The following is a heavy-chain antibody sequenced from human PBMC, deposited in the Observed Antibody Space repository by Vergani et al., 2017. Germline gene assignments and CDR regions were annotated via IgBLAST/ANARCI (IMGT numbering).Heavy chain of an antibody. J-gene: IGHJ6*02. Sequence: VQLVESGGGLVKPGGSLRLSCAASGFTFSDFSMSWVRQAPGKGLEWVAFIGSSGPYINYADSVKGRFIISRDNTNISPFLQLRSLRAEDAAVYYCARDCTSGGCPDNYGMDVWGQGATVTVSS. CDR1: GFTFSDFS. D-gene: IGHD2-8*01. V-gene: IGHV3-21*06. CDR2: IGSSGPYI. CDR3: ARDCTSGGCPDNYGMDV.